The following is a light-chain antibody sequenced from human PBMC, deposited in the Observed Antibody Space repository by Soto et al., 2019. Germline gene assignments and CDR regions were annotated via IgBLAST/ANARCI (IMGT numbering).Light chain of an antibody. CDR1: QSISMW. Sequence: DIQMTPSPSTLSASVGDRVTITFRASQSISMWLAGYQQKPGKAPKALIYDASTLRSGVTSRFSGGGSGTEFTLTISSLQPDDFATYYCQQYNPYSTFGQVTRRETK. V-gene: IGKV1-5*01. CDR2: DAS. CDR3: QQYNPYST. J-gene: IGKJ5*01.